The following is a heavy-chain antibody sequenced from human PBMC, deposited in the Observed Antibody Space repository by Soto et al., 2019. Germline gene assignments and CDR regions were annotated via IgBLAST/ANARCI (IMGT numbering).Heavy chain of an antibody. V-gene: IGHV4-59*08. J-gene: IGHJ4*02. D-gene: IGHD3-22*01. Sequence: SETLSLTCTVSGGSISSYYWSWIRQPPGKGLEWIGYIYYSGSTNYNPSLKSRVTISVDTSKNQFSLKLSSVTAADTAVYYCARHGYYYDSSGYLVYFDYWGQGTLVTVSS. CDR3: ARHGYYYDSSGYLVYFDY. CDR1: GGSISSYY. CDR2: IYYSGST.